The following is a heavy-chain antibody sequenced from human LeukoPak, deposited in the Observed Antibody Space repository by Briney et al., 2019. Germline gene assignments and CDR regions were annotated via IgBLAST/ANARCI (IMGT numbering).Heavy chain of an antibody. CDR1: GFTFSSYG. J-gene: IGHJ4*02. D-gene: IGHD2/OR15-2a*01. CDR2: IWYDGSNK. CDR3: AREGPRGNSQFDY. Sequence: GESLRLSCAASGFTFSSYGMHWVRQAPGKGLEWVALIWYDGSNKYYTDSVKGRLTISRDNSKNTLYLQMNSLRAEDTAIYYCAREGPRGNSQFDYWGQGTLVTVSS. V-gene: IGHV3-33*01.